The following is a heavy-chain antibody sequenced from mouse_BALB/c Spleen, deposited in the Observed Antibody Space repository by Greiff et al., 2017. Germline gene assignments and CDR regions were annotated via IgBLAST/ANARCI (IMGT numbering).Heavy chain of an antibody. Sequence: QVQLQQPGAELVKPGASVKMSCKASGYTFTSYNMHWVKQTPGQGLEWIGAIYPGNGDTSYNQKFKGKATLTADKSSSTAYMQLSSLTSEDSAVYYCAREGVLHAFFDYWGQGTTLTGSS. CDR1: GYTFTSYN. V-gene: IGHV1-12*01. CDR2: IYPGNGDT. J-gene: IGHJ2*01. CDR3: AREGVLHAFFDY.